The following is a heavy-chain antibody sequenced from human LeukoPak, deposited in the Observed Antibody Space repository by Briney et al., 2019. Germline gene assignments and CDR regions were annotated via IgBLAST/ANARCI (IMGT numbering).Heavy chain of an antibody. Sequence: SETLSLTCAVYGGSFSGYYWSWIRQPPGKGLEWVGEINHSGSTNYNPSLKSRVTISVDTSKNQFSLKLSSVTAADMAVYYCARSCSSTSCYSYDNKALAARPSTDWFDPWGQGTLVTVSS. CDR2: INHSGST. CDR1: GGSFSGYY. V-gene: IGHV4-34*01. D-gene: IGHD2-2*01. J-gene: IGHJ5*02. CDR3: ARSCSSTSCYSYDNKALAARPSTDWFDP.